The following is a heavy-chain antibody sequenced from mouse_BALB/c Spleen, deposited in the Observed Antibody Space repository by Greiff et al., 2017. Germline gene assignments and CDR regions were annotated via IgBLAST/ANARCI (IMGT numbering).Heavy chain of an antibody. V-gene: IGHV1-69*02. CDR2: IDPSDSYT. CDR1: GYTFTSYW. Sequence: QVQLQQPGAELVKPGASVKLSCKASGYTFTSYWMHWVKQRPGQGLEWIGEIDPSDSYTNYNQKFKGKATLTVDKSSSTAYMQLSSLTSEDSAVYYCARRRGNYALDYWGQGTTLTVSS. CDR3: ARRRGNYALDY. D-gene: IGHD2-1*01. J-gene: IGHJ2*01.